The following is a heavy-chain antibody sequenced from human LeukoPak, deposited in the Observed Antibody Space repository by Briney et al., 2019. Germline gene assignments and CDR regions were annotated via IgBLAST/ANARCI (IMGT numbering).Heavy chain of an antibody. V-gene: IGHV4-4*07. CDR3: ARYAMVRGVIFLPAGTFDY. J-gene: IGHJ4*02. CDR2: IYTSGST. Sequence: SETLSLTCTVSGDSISGYYWSWIRQPAGKGLDWIGRIYTSGSTNYNPSLKSRVTMSVDTSKNQFSLKLSSVTAADTAVYYCARYAMVRGVIFLPAGTFDYWGQGTLVTVSS. D-gene: IGHD3-10*01. CDR1: GDSISGYY.